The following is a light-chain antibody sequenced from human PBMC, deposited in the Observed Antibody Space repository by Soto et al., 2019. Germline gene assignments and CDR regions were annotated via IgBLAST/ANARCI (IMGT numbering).Light chain of an antibody. CDR3: SSYSSTDTVYV. Sequence: QSALTQPASVSGSPGQSITISCTGTRSDIGSFNYVSWYQVHPDKAPKLIIYEVTSRPSGVSGRFSGSKAGSTASLIISALQAEDEADYYCSSYSSTDTVYVFGTGTQLTVL. CDR1: RSDIGSFNY. V-gene: IGLV2-14*01. CDR2: EVT. J-gene: IGLJ1*01.